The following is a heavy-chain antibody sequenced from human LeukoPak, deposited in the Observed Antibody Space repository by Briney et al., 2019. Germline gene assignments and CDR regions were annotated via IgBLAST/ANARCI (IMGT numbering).Heavy chain of an antibody. J-gene: IGHJ5*02. CDR3: ARDRYDSSGWFDP. Sequence: GASVKVSCKASGGTFSSYAISWVRQAPGQGLEWMGGIIPMFGTANYAQKFQGRVTITTDEPTSTAYMELSSLRSADTAVYYCARDRYDSSGWFDPWGQGTLVTVSS. V-gene: IGHV1-69*05. D-gene: IGHD3-22*01. CDR2: IIPMFGTA. CDR1: GGTFSSYA.